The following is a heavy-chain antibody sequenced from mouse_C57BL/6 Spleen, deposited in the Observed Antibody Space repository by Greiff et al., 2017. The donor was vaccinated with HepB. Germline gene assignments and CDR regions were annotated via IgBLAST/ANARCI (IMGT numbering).Heavy chain of an antibody. CDR3: ARSCYYGSSSYAMDY. V-gene: IGHV1-54*01. CDR2: INPGSGGT. Sequence: QVQLQQSGAELVRPGTSVKVSCKASGYAFTNYLIEWVKQRPGQGLEWIGVINPGSGGTNYKDKLKGKATLTADKSSSTAYMQLSSLTSEDSAVYFCARSCYYGSSSYAMDYWGQGTSVTVSS. CDR1: GYAFTNYL. J-gene: IGHJ4*01. D-gene: IGHD1-1*01.